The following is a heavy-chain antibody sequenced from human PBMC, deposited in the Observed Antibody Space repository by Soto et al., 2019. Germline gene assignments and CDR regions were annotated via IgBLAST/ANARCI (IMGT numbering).Heavy chain of an antibody. J-gene: IGHJ6*02. CDR1: GFTFINYS. Sequence: GGSLRLSCAASGFTFINYSMNSVRQAPGKVLEWMGTIYPDDPDTRYSPSFQGQVTISADKSIQTAYLQWGSLKASDSALHYCARGKYSSRRGGLDVWAQGT. D-gene: IGHD4-4*01. CDR2: IYPDDPDT. V-gene: IGHV5-51*01. CDR3: ARGKYSSRRGGLDV.